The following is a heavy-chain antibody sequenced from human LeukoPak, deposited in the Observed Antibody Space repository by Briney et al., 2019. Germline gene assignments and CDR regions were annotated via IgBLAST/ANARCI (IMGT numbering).Heavy chain of an antibody. V-gene: IGHV1-18*01. Sequence: ASVKVSCKASGYTFTSYGISWVRQAPGRGLEWMGWISAYNGNTNYAQKLQGRVTMTTDTSTSTAYMELRSLRSDDTAVYCCARGRGVVPADKPDWYFDLWGRGTLVTVSS. CDR1: GYTFTSYG. CDR2: ISAYNGNT. D-gene: IGHD2-2*01. J-gene: IGHJ2*01. CDR3: ARGRGVVPADKPDWYFDL.